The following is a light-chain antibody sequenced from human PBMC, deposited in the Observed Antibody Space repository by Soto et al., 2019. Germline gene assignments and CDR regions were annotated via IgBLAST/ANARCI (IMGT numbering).Light chain of an antibody. CDR1: QSVSSSF. V-gene: IGKV3-20*01. J-gene: IGKJ4*01. CDR3: QQSYSTPLT. Sequence: EIVLTQSPGTLSLSPGERATLSCRASQSVSSSFLAWYRQKPGQAPRLLIYGASTRAPGIPDRFSGSGSGTDFTLTISSLQPEDFATYYCQQSYSTPLTFGGGTKVEIK. CDR2: GAS.